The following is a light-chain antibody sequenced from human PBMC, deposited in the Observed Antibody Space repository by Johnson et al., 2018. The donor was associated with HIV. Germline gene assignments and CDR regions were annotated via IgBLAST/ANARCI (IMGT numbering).Light chain of an antibody. J-gene: IGLJ1*01. Sequence: QSVLTQPPSVSAAPGQKVTISCSGNTSNIGSNSVSWYQHLPGIAPKLLVYDRNKRPSGIPDRFSASKSGTSATLVITGLQTGDEADYYCGAWDSSLSAHFVFGTGTKV. V-gene: IGLV1-51*01. CDR3: GAWDSSLSAHFV. CDR2: DRN. CDR1: TSNIGSNS.